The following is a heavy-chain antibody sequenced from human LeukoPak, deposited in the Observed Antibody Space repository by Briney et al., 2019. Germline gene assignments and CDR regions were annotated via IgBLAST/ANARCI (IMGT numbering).Heavy chain of an antibody. Sequence: ASVKVSCKASGYTFTGYYMHWVRQAPGQGLEWMGWINPNSGGTNYAQKFQGRVTITADKSTSTAYMELSSLRSEDTAVYYCARFDSSGYWSDYWGQGTLVTVSS. CDR2: INPNSGGT. CDR3: ARFDSSGYWSDY. D-gene: IGHD3-22*01. J-gene: IGHJ4*02. CDR1: GYTFTGYY. V-gene: IGHV1-2*02.